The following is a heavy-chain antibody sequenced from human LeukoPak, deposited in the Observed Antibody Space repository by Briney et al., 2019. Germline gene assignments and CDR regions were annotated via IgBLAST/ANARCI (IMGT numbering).Heavy chain of an antibody. J-gene: IGHJ1*01. Sequence: PGGSLRLSCAASGFRFADSWMHWVRQAPGKGLVWVSRINNDGSDTRYADSVRGRFTISRDNAKNTLYLQMNSLRAEDTAVYYCARVSGLGMNEYYQHWGQGTLVTVPS. CDR2: INNDGSDT. V-gene: IGHV3-74*01. CDR1: GFRFADSW. D-gene: IGHD3-10*01. CDR3: ARVSGLGMNEYYQH.